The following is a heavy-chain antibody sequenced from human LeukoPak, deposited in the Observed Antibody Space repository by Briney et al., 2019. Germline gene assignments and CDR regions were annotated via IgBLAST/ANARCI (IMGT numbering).Heavy chain of an antibody. D-gene: IGHD3-16*01. CDR2: IYPGDPDT. V-gene: IGHV5-51*01. CDR3: AGGGRYDYVWGSYAFDY. CDR1: GYSFTSYW. Sequence: GESLKISCKGAGYSFTSYWIGWVRQMPGKGLEWMGIIYPGDPDTRYSPSFQCQVTISADKSINTAYLQWVSLKASDTAMYYCAGGGRYDYVWGSYAFDYWGQGTLVTVSS. J-gene: IGHJ4*02.